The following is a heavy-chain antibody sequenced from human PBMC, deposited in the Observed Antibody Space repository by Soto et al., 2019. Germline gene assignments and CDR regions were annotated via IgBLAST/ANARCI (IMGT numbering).Heavy chain of an antibody. CDR1: GYTFTGYY. D-gene: IGHD2-15*01. J-gene: IGHJ4*02. CDR3: ARADPHCSGGSCYSNDYGDYGIDY. V-gene: IGHV1-2*04. CDR2: INPNSGGT. Sequence: ASVKVSCKASGYTFTGYYMHWVRQAPGQGLEWMGWINPNSGGTNYAQKFQGWVTMTRDTSISTAHMELSRLRSDDTAVYYCARADPHCSGGSCYSNDYGDYGIDYWGQGTLVTVSS.